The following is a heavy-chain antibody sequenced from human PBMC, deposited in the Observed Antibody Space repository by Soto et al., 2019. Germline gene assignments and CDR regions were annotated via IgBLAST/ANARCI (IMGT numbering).Heavy chain of an antibody. V-gene: IGHV4-39*01. CDR1: GGSISSSSYY. CDR2: IYYSGST. Sequence: QLQLQESGPGLVKPSETLSLTCTVSGGSISSSSYYWGWIRQPPGKGLEWIGSIYYSGSTYYNPSLKSRVTISVDTSKNQFSLKLSSVTAADTAVYYCARPTIVDTAMVRGVRPRYYGMDVWGQGTTVTVSS. CDR3: ARPTIVDTAMVRGVRPRYYGMDV. J-gene: IGHJ6*02. D-gene: IGHD5-18*01.